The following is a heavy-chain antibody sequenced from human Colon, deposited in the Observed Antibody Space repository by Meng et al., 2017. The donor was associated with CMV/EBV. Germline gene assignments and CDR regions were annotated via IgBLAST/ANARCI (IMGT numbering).Heavy chain of an antibody. CDR1: GFNFGNFW. V-gene: IGHV3-7*01. Sequence: GGSLRLSCEASGFNFGNFWMNWVRPAPGKGLEWVANIKGDGTEEYYVDSVKGRFTISRDNAKNSLYLQMNSLRVEDTALYYCRTGHYDRAWGHGTLVTVSS. J-gene: IGHJ5*01. D-gene: IGHD3-16*01. CDR3: RTGHYDRA. CDR2: IKGDGTEE.